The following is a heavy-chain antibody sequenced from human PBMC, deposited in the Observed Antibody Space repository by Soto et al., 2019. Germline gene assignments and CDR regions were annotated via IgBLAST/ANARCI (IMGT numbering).Heavy chain of an antibody. CDR2: ISSSGSTI. Sequence: LRLSCAASGFTFSDYYMSWIRQAPGKGLEWVSYISSSGSTIYYADPVKGRFTISRDNAKNSLYLQMNSLRAEDTAVYYCARDWVAVAGYFDYWGQGTLVTVSS. V-gene: IGHV3-11*01. J-gene: IGHJ4*02. D-gene: IGHD6-19*01. CDR1: GFTFSDYY. CDR3: ARDWVAVAGYFDY.